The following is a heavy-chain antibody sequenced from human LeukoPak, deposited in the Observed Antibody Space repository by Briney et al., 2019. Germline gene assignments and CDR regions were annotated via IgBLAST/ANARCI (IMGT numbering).Heavy chain of an antibody. J-gene: IGHJ4*02. Sequence: SETLSLTCTVSGGSISSSSYYWGWIRQPPGKGLEWIGSIYYSGSTYYNPSLKSRVTISVDTSKNQFSLKLSSVTAADTAVYYCARAKPLLPLYFAYWGQGTLVTVSS. V-gene: IGHV4-39*07. CDR3: ARAKPLLPLYFAY. D-gene: IGHD2/OR15-2a*01. CDR1: GGSISSSSYY. CDR2: IYYSGST.